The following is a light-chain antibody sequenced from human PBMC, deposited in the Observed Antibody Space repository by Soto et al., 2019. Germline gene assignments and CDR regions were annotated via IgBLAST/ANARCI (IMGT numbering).Light chain of an antibody. CDR3: CSYAGSYTFGV. CDR1: SSDVGGYNY. V-gene: IGLV2-11*01. CDR2: DVS. J-gene: IGLJ1*01. Sequence: QSVLTQPRSVSGSAGQSVTISCTGTSSDVGGYNYVSWYQQHPGKAPKLMIYDVSKRPSGVPDRFSGSNSGNTASLTISGLQAEDEADYYCCSYAGSYTFGVFGTGTKV.